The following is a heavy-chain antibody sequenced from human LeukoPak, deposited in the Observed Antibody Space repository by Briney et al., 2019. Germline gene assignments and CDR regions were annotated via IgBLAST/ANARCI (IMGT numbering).Heavy chain of an antibody. CDR2: INPNRGGT. J-gene: IGHJ5*02. CDR3: ARDPLRRSSSWFGANWFDP. CDR1: GYTFTGYY. D-gene: IGHD6-13*01. V-gene: IGHV1-2*02. Sequence: GASVKVSCKASGYTFTGYYMHWVRQAPGQGLEWMGWINPNRGGTKYAQKLEGRVTMTRDTSISTAYMELSRLRSDDTALYYCARDPLRRSSSWFGANWFDPWGQGTLVTVSS.